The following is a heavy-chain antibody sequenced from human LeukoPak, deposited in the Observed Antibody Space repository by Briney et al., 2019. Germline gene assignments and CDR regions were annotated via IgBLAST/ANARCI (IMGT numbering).Heavy chain of an antibody. CDR2: IKTKANSYAT. CDR3: TRLSEYCSGGGCPFDY. D-gene: IGHD2-15*01. J-gene: IGHJ4*02. Sequence: GGSLRLSCAASGFTFSGSAIHWVRQASGKGLEWVGRIKTKANSYATAYAASVKGRFTISRDDSKNTAYLQMNSLKTEDTAVYYCTRLSEYCSGGGCPFDYWGQGTLVTVSS. CDR1: GFTFSGSA. V-gene: IGHV3-73*01.